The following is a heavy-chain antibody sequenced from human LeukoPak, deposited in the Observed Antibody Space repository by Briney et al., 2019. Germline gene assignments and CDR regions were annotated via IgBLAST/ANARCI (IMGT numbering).Heavy chain of an antibody. Sequence: PGTSLRLSCAASGFTFSGHGMHWVRQAPGKGLEWVSLIWYDGSKKYYADSVKGRFIISRDNSKNTLYLQMNSLRAEDTAVYYCAKESSGYSYGIDYFDYWGQGTLVTVSS. D-gene: IGHD5-18*01. V-gene: IGHV3-33*06. J-gene: IGHJ4*02. CDR2: IWYDGSKK. CDR3: AKESSGYSYGIDYFDY. CDR1: GFTFSGHG.